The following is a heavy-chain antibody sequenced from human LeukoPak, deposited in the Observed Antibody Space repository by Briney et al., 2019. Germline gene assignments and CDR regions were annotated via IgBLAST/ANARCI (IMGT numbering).Heavy chain of an antibody. CDR3: ARGHSSSWYAGKASSNWFDP. V-gene: IGHV1-18*01. CDR2: ISAYNGNT. CDR1: GYTFTSYG. Sequence: ASVKVSCKASGYTFTSYGISWVRQAPGQGLEWMGWISAYNGNTNYAQKLQGRVTMTTDTSTSTAYMELRSLRSDDTAVYYCARGHSSSWYAGKASSNWFDPWGQGTLVTVSS. J-gene: IGHJ5*02. D-gene: IGHD6-13*01.